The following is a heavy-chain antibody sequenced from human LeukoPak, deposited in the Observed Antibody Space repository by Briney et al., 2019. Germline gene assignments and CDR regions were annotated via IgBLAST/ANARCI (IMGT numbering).Heavy chain of an antibody. CDR2: ISSSSSYI. V-gene: IGHV3-21*01. CDR1: GLTLNNYV. Sequence: GGSLRPSCEASGLTLNNYVMTWVRQAPGKGLEWVSSISSSSSYIYYADSVKGRFTISRDNAKNSLYLQMNSLRAEDTAVYYCARDPGIAVAGTWYFDYWGQGTLVTVSS. CDR3: ARDPGIAVAGTWYFDY. D-gene: IGHD6-19*01. J-gene: IGHJ4*02.